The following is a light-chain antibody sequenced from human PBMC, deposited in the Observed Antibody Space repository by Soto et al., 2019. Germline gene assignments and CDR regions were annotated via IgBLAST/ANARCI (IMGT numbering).Light chain of an antibody. CDR1: QSLSSC. V-gene: IGKV1-5*03. CDR2: KAS. CDR3: QQYKSDPLT. J-gene: IGKJ4*01. Sequence: DIQMNQSPSPLSASVGDSGTITSRASQSLSSCLAGYRQKPGKAPKLRIYKASSLESGVPSRFSGSGSGTDFTLTISSLQPDDFATYYRQQYKSDPLTFGGGTKVESK.